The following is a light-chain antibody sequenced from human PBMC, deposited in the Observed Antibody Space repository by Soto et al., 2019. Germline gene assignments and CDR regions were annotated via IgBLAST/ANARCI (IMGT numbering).Light chain of an antibody. CDR2: AAS. CDR3: QQLNRYPHT. J-gene: IGKJ4*01. V-gene: IGKV1-9*01. CDR1: QGISSY. Sequence: DIQLTQSPSFLSASVGDRVTITCRASQGISSYLAWYQQKPGKAPKLLIYAASTLQSGVPSRFSGSGSGTEFTLTISSLQPEDFATYNCQQLNRYPHTFGGGTKVEIK.